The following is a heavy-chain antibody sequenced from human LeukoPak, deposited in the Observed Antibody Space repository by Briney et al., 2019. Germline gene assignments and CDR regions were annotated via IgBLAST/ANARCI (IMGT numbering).Heavy chain of an antibody. Sequence: SETLSLTCGVSGGSISGTNWWSWVRQPPGQGLEGIGEISLAGQTNYNPSLNGRVTMSLDKSSNQLSLHLTSVTAADTATYFCSRESGPFCPFGYWGQGALVIVSS. J-gene: IGHJ4*02. CDR3: SRESGPFCPFGY. D-gene: IGHD1-26*01. CDR1: GGSISGTNW. CDR2: ISLAGQT. V-gene: IGHV4/OR15-8*02.